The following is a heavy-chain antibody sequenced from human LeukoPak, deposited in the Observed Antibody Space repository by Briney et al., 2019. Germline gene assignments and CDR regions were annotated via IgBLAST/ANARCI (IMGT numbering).Heavy chain of an antibody. Sequence: SESLSLTCTVSGGSISSYYWSWIRQPPGKGLEWIGSIYYSGSTYYNPSLKSRVTISVDTSKNQFSLKLSSVTAADTAVYYCARQLYDFWSGYHFRFDPWGQGTLVTVSS. V-gene: IGHV4-59*05. CDR2: IYYSGST. J-gene: IGHJ5*02. CDR1: GGSISSYY. CDR3: ARQLYDFWSGYHFRFDP. D-gene: IGHD3-3*01.